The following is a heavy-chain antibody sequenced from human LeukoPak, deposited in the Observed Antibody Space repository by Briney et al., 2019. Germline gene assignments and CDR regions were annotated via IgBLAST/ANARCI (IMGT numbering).Heavy chain of an antibody. CDR3: AKHSSWALYYFDY. V-gene: IGHV3-23*01. Sequence: GGSLRLSCAASGFTFSSYAMSWVRQAPGKGLEWVSAISGSGGSTCYADSVKGRFTISRDNSKNTLYLQMNSLRAEDTAVYYCAKHSSWALYYFDYWGQGTLVTVSS. CDR2: ISGSGGST. D-gene: IGHD6-13*01. J-gene: IGHJ4*02. CDR1: GFTFSSYA.